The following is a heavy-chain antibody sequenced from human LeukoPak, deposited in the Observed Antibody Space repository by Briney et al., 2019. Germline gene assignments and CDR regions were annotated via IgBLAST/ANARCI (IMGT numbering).Heavy chain of an antibody. J-gene: IGHJ6*03. CDR1: GYTFTSYG. Sequence: ASVKVSCKASGYTFTSYGISWVRQAPGQGLEWMGWISAYNGNTNYAQKFQGRVTMTRDTSISTAYMELSRLRSDDTAVYYCARDSVPAAIRGYYYYYMDVWGKGTTVTVSS. V-gene: IGHV1-18*01. D-gene: IGHD2-2*02. CDR3: ARDSVPAAIRGYYYYYMDV. CDR2: ISAYNGNT.